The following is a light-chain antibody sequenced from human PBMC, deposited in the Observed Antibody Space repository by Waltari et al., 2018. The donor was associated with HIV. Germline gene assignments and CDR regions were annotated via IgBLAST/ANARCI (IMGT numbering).Light chain of an antibody. CDR3: QSYDNSLRVSYV. V-gene: IGLV1-40*01. J-gene: IGLJ1*01. CDR1: SSNIGAYD. Sequence: QSVLTQPPSVSGAPGQRVTISCTGSSSNIGAYDVPWYQQLPGRAPKLLIYANNNRPSGVPDRFSGSKSGTAASLAIAGLQIEDEGDYFCQSYDNSLRVSYVFSAGTRVTVL. CDR2: ANN.